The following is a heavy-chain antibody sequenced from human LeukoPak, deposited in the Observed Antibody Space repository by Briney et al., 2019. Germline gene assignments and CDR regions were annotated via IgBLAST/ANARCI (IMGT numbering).Heavy chain of an antibody. V-gene: IGHV3-74*01. CDR2: INSDGSST. D-gene: IGHD5-18*01. J-gene: IGHJ3*02. CDR1: GFTFSTYW. Sequence: GGSLRLSCAASGFTFSTYWMHWVRQAPGKGLVWVSRINSDGSSTDYADSVKGRFTISRDNAKNSLYLQMNSLRAEDTAVYYCARVAQDRGYSYGYDAFDIWGQGTMVTVSS. CDR3: ARVAQDRGYSYGYDAFDI.